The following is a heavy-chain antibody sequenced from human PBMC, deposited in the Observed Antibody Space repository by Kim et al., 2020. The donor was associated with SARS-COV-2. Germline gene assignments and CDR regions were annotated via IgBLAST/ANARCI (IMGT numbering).Heavy chain of an antibody. CDR2: IYPGDSDT. J-gene: IGHJ6*02. V-gene: IGHV5-51*01. CDR1: GYSFTSYW. Sequence: GESLKISCKGSGYSFTSYWIGWVRQMPGKGLEWMGIIYPGDSDTRYSPSFQGQVTISADKSISTAYLQWSSLKASDTVMYYCARLWGDIVVVPAAIGDYYGMDVWGQGTTVTVSS. CDR3: ARLWGDIVVVPAAIGDYYGMDV. D-gene: IGHD2-2*02.